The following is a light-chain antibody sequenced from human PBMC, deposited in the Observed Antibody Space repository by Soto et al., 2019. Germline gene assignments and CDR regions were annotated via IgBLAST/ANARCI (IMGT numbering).Light chain of an antibody. CDR2: TNN. Sequence: HSVLTQTPSASGTPGQTVTISCSGSSSNIGSHVVNWYQQLPGTAPKLLIYTNNQRPSGVPDRFSGSKSGTSASLAISGLQAEDEADYYCSAWDDSLNGVLFGGGTKLTVL. CDR1: SSNIGSHV. CDR3: SAWDDSLNGVL. V-gene: IGLV1-44*01. J-gene: IGLJ2*01.